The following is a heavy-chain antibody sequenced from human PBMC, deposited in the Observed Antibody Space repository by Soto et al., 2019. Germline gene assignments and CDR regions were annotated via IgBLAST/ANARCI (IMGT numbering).Heavy chain of an antibody. CDR1: GGTFSSYA. Sequence: SVKVSCKASGGTFSSYAISWVRQAPGQGLEWMGGIIPIFGTANYAQKFQGRVTITADESTSTAYMELSSLRSEDTAVYYCAIFDPIVVVPAATSIWFDPWGQGTLVTVS. CDR2: IIPIFGTA. CDR3: AIFDPIVVVPAATSIWFDP. D-gene: IGHD2-2*01. J-gene: IGHJ5*02. V-gene: IGHV1-69*13.